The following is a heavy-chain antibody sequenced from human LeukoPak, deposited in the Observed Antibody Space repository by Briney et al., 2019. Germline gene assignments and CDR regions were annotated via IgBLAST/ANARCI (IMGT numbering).Heavy chain of an antibody. V-gene: IGHV7-4-1*02. CDR1: GYTFTSYT. CDR3: ARMMTISGGDSDY. D-gene: IGHD2-8*02. Sequence: ASVKVSCKASGYTFTSYTMNWVRQAPGQGLEWMGWINTNTGNSMYARGFTGRYVFSLDTSVSTAYLQISSLKAEDTAVYYCARMMTISGGDSDYWGQGTLVTVSS. J-gene: IGHJ4*02. CDR2: INTNTGNS.